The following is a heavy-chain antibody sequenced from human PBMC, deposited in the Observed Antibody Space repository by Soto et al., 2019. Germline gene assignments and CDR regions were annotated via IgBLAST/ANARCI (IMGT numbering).Heavy chain of an antibody. D-gene: IGHD2-2*01. CDR2: IIPIFGIA. V-gene: IGHV1-69*15. CDR3: AREDRDRETGLVPAAIDGMDV. CDR1: GGTFSRYS. Sequence: QVQLVHSGAVVKKPGSSVKVSCKASGGTFSRYSITWVRQAPGHGLEWIGRIIPIFGIASYAQKFQGRVTITADDSTSTAYMELSSLRSDDTAVYYCAREDRDRETGLVPAAIDGMDVWGQGTTVTVSS. J-gene: IGHJ6*02.